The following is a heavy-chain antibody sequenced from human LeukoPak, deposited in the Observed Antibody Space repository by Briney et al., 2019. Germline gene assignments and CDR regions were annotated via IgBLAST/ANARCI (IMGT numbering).Heavy chain of an antibody. Sequence: EASVKVSCKASGGTFSSYAISWVRQAPGQGLEWMGGIIPIFGTANYAQKFQGRVTITTDESTSTAYMELRSLRSDDTAVYYCARVPAAEVDPWGQGTLVTVSS. J-gene: IGHJ5*02. CDR2: IIPIFGTA. V-gene: IGHV1-69*05. CDR3: ARVPAAEVDP. D-gene: IGHD6-13*01. CDR1: GGTFSSYA.